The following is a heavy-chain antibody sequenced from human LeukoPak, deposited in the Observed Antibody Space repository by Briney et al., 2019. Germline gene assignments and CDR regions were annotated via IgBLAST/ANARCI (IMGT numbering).Heavy chain of an antibody. V-gene: IGHV3-74*01. CDR1: GFTFSSYW. Sequence: GGSLRLSXAASGFTFSSYWMHWVRQAPGKGLVWVSRINSDGSSTSYADSVKGRFTISRDNAKNTLYLQMNSLRAEDTAVYYCARYYDFWSGYYSYDAFDIWGQGTMVTVSS. CDR2: INSDGSST. D-gene: IGHD3-3*01. J-gene: IGHJ3*02. CDR3: ARYYDFWSGYYSYDAFDI.